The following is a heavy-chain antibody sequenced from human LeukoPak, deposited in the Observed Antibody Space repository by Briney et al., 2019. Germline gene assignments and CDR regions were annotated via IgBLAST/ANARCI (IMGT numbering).Heavy chain of an antibody. CDR2: ISYDGSSK. V-gene: IGHV3-30*18. J-gene: IGHJ4*02. Sequence: PGRSLRLSCAASGFTFSSYGMHWVRQAPGKGLEWVAVISYDGSSKYYADSVKGRFTISRDNSKNTLYLQMNSLRAEDTAVYYCAKDYIGASSGRWGQGTLVTVSS. D-gene: IGHD3-22*01. CDR3: AKDYIGASSGR. CDR1: GFTFSSYG.